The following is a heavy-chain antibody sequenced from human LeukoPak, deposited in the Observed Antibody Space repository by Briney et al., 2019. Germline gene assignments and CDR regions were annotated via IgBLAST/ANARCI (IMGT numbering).Heavy chain of an antibody. V-gene: IGHV3-23*01. CDR1: GFTFSSYA. D-gene: IGHD3-22*01. Sequence: GGSLRLPCAASGFTFSSYAMSWVRQPPGKGLEWVSTISLIGGSTYYADSVKGRFTISRDNSKNAVYLQMNSLRADDTAVYYCAKVFPLVSSDYYQGRGGYYFDNWGQGTLVTVSS. CDR2: ISLIGGST. J-gene: IGHJ4*02. CDR3: AKVFPLVSSDYYQGRGGYYFDN.